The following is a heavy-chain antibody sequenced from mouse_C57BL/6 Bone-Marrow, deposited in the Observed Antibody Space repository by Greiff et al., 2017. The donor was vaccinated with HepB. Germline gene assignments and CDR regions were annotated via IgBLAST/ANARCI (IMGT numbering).Heavy chain of an antibody. CDR1: GYSITSGYY. Sequence: ESGPGLVKPSQSLSLNCSVTGYSITSGYYWNWIRQFPGNKLEWMGYISYDGSNNYNPSLKNRISITRDTSKNQFFLKLNSVTTEDTATYYCAREGDYGKGSFAYWGQGTLVTVSA. V-gene: IGHV3-6*01. CDR2: ISYDGSN. CDR3: AREGDYGKGSFAY. J-gene: IGHJ3*01. D-gene: IGHD2-1*01.